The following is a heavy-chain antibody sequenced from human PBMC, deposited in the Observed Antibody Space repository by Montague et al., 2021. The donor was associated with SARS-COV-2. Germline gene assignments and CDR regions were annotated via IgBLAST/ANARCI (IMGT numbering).Heavy chain of an antibody. D-gene: IGHD2-15*01. J-gene: IGHJ4*02. CDR1: GGSISNYY. CDR3: ARDYSHCSGGSCVFDY. CDR2: IYSSGST. Sequence: SETLSLTCTVSGGSISNYYWSWIRQPAGKGLERIGRIYSSGSTNYNPSLKSRISMSVDTSKNQFSLKLSSVTAADTAIYYCARDYSHCSGGSCVFDYWGQGTLVTVSS. V-gene: IGHV4-4*07.